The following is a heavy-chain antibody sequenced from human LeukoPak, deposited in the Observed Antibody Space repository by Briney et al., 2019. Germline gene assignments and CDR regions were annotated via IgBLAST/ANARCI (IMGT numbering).Heavy chain of an antibody. D-gene: IGHD5-18*01. Sequence: GRSLRLSCAASGFTFDDYAMHWVRQAPGKGLEWVSGISWNSGTIGYADSVKGRFTISRDNAKNSQYLQMNSLRAEDTALYYCAKALSGYSYGTFDFWGQGTLVTVSS. V-gene: IGHV3-9*01. CDR2: ISWNSGTI. CDR1: GFTFDDYA. J-gene: IGHJ4*02. CDR3: AKALSGYSYGTFDF.